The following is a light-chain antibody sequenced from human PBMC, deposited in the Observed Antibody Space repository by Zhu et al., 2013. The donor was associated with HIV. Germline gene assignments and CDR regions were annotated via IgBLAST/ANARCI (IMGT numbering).Light chain of an antibody. Sequence: DIQMTQSPSTLSASVGDRVTITCRASQSISSWLAWYQQRPGKAPKRLIYLASTLQSGVPSRFSGSGSGTDFTLTISSLQPEDVATYYCQKYNGAPLSFGPGTKVDIK. CDR1: QSISSW. CDR2: LAS. V-gene: IGKV1-5*01. J-gene: IGKJ3*01. CDR3: QKYNGAPLS.